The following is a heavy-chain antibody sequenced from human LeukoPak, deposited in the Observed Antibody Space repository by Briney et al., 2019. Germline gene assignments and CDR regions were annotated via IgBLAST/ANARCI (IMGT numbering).Heavy chain of an antibody. J-gene: IGHJ4*02. Sequence: GASVKVSCKASGYTFTSYDINWVRQASGQGLEWMGWMNPNSGNTGYAQKFQGRVTMTRNTSISTAYMELSSLRSEDTAVYYCARLDILTGYSSDYWGQGTLVTVSS. CDR1: GYTFTSYD. CDR3: ARLDILTGYSSDY. CDR2: MNPNSGNT. V-gene: IGHV1-8*01. D-gene: IGHD3-9*01.